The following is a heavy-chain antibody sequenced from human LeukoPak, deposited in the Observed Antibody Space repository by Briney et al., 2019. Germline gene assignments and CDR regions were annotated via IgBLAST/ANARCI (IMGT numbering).Heavy chain of an antibody. CDR1: GGTFSSYA. V-gene: IGHV1-69*13. Sequence: SVKVSCTASGGTFSSYAISWVRQAPGQGLEWMGGIIPIFGTANYAQKFQGRVTITADESTSTAYMELSSLRSEDTAVYYCARTSREMATGHLGYWGQGTLVTVSS. J-gene: IGHJ4*02. CDR2: IIPIFGTA. CDR3: ARTSREMATGHLGY. D-gene: IGHD5-24*01.